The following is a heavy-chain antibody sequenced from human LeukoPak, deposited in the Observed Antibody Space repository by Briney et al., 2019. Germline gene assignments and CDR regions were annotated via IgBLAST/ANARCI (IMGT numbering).Heavy chain of an antibody. V-gene: IGHV1-69*05. CDR2: IIPIFGTA. CDR1: GGTFSSYA. CDR3: TRNADSGLDY. D-gene: IGHD3-10*01. J-gene: IGHJ4*02. Sequence: GSSVKVSCKASGGTFSSYAISWVRQAPGQGLEWMGRIIPIFGTANYAQKFQGRVTITTDESTSTAYMELSSLRSEDTAMYYCTRNADSGLDYWGQGTLVTVSS.